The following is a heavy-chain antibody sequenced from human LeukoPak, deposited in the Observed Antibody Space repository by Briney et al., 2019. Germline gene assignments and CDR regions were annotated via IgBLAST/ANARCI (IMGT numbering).Heavy chain of an antibody. CDR1: GGTFSSYA. CDR2: INPNSGGT. CDR3: ARGEYSYGSSFDY. V-gene: IGHV1-2*02. Sequence: ASVKVSCKASGGTFSSYAISWVRQAPGQGLEWMGWINPNSGGTNYAQKFQGRVTMTRDTSISTAYIEPIRLKSDDTAVYYCARGEYSYGSSFDYWGQGTLVTVSS. J-gene: IGHJ4*02. D-gene: IGHD5-18*01.